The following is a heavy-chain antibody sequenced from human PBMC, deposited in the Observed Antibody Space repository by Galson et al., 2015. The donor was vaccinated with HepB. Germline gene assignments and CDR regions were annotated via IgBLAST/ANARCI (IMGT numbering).Heavy chain of an antibody. Sequence: SVKVSCKASGYTFTSYYMHWVRQAPGQGLEWMGIINPSGGSTSYAQKFQGRVTMTRDTSTSTVYMELSSLRSEDTAVYYCARDRGGSVSSGYYSYYYGMDVWGQGTTVTVSS. CDR2: INPSGGST. CDR1: GYTFTSYY. D-gene: IGHD3-22*01. CDR3: ARDRGGSVSSGYYSYYYGMDV. V-gene: IGHV1-46*01. J-gene: IGHJ6*02.